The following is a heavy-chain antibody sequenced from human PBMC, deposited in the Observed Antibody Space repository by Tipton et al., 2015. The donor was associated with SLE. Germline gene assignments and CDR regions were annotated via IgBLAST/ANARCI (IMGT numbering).Heavy chain of an antibody. Sequence: TLSLTCAVSGYSISSGYYWGWIRQPPGKGLEWIGYIYYSGSTNYNPSLKSRVTISVDTSKNQFSLKLSSVTAADTAVYYCARVTTVTTDYYYGMDVWGQGTTVTVSS. CDR3: ARVTTVTTDYYYGMDV. J-gene: IGHJ6*02. V-gene: IGHV4-38-2*01. CDR1: GYSISSGYY. D-gene: IGHD4-17*01. CDR2: IYYSGST.